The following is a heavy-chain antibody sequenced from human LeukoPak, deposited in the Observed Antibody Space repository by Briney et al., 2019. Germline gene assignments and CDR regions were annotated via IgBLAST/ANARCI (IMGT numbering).Heavy chain of an antibody. J-gene: IGHJ5*02. CDR1: GGSFSGY. CDR2: INHTGST. Sequence: SETLSLTCAVYGGSFSGYWSWLRQPPGKGLEWIGEINHTGSTNYNPSLKSRVTISVDTSKNQFSLKLSSVTAADTAVYYCARDLDTPGGFDPWGQGTLVTVSS. D-gene: IGHD2-15*01. V-gene: IGHV4-34*01. CDR3: ARDLDTPGGFDP.